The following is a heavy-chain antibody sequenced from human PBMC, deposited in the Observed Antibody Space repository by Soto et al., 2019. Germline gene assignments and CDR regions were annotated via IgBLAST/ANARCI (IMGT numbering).Heavy chain of an antibody. CDR1: GFTFSSYG. Sequence: PGGSLRLSCAASGFTFSSYGMHWVRQAPGKGLEWVAVISYDGSNKYYADSVKGRFTISRDNSKNTLYLQMNSLRAEDTAVYYCSNYDFYAFDIWGQGTMVTVSS. D-gene: IGHD3-3*01. V-gene: IGHV3-30*18. J-gene: IGHJ3*02. CDR3: SNYDFYAFDI. CDR2: ISYDGSNK.